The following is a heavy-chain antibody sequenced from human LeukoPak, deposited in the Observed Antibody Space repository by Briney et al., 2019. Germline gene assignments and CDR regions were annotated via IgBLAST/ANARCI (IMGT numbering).Heavy chain of an antibody. V-gene: IGHV3-23*01. J-gene: IGHJ1*01. Sequence: GGSLRLSCAASGFSFSTYAMNWVRQAPGKGPEWVSAISGSDDSTYYAESVKGRFTISRDNSKNTLLLQMNSLRVEDTAVYYCAKFACTSTSCYNNFWGQGTLVTVSS. D-gene: IGHD2-2*02. CDR2: ISGSDDST. CDR3: AKFACTSTSCYNNF. CDR1: GFSFSTYA.